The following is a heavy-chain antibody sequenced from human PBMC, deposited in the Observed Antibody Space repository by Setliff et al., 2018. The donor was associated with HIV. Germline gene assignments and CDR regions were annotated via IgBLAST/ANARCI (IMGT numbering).Heavy chain of an antibody. CDR3: ARAYYDSVWGSHRYRFYYYDY. D-gene: IGHD3-16*02. Sequence: RASVKVSCKASGYTFTGYYIHWVRQAPGQGLEWMGWVNPNNGDTKFPQKFQGRVTMTRDTSTSSVYMELRSLRSEDTAVYYCARAYYDSVWGSHRYRFYYYDYWGQGSLVTVSS. V-gene: IGHV1-2*02. CDR2: VNPNNGDT. J-gene: IGHJ4*02. CDR1: GYTFTGYY.